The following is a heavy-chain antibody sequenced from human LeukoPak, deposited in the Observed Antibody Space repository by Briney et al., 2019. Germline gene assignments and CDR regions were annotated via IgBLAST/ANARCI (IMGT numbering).Heavy chain of an antibody. V-gene: IGHV4-59*01. Sequence: SETLSLTCTVSGGSISSYYWSWIRQPPGKGLEWIGYIYYSGSTNYNPSLKSRVTISVDTSKNQFSLKLSSVTAADTAVYYCARYSSSWFYFDYWGQGTLVTVSS. J-gene: IGHJ4*02. D-gene: IGHD6-13*01. CDR3: ARYSSSWFYFDY. CDR1: GGSISSYY. CDR2: IYYSGST.